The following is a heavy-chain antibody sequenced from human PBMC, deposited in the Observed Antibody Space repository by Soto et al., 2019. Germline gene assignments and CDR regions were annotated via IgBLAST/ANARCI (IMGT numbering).Heavy chain of an antibody. CDR1: GFTFSSNG. D-gene: IGHD3-22*01. Sequence: QVQLVESGGRVVQPGRSLRLTCAASGFTFSSNGMHWVRQAPGKVLEWVALVAYDGSKTYYGDSVRGRFTISRDNSDNTLYLQMNSLRAEDTAVYYCARWVGGSMYDNSGKYDSWGQGTLVTVSS. J-gene: IGHJ5*01. CDR3: ARWVGGSMYDNSGKYDS. V-gene: IGHV3-30*03. CDR2: VAYDGSKT.